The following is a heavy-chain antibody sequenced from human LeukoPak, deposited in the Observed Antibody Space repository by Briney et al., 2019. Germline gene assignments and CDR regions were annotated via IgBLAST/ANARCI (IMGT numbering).Heavy chain of an antibody. CDR3: AKAGTGTNMIFDY. CDR2: LSSSGGDT. CDR1: GNYW. Sequence: PGGSLRLSCAASGNYWMHWVRQAPGKGLVWVSALSSSGGDTFYADSVKGRFTISRDTSKNTLYLQMYSLRAEDTAVYYCAKAGTGTNMIFDYWGQGTLVTVSS. J-gene: IGHJ4*02. V-gene: IGHV3-23*01. D-gene: IGHD1-1*01.